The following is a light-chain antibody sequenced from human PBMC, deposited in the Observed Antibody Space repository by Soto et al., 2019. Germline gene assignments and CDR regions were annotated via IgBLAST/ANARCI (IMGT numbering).Light chain of an antibody. CDR1: QSIRSY. J-gene: IGKJ1*01. CDR2: AAS. CDR3: QQSYITPPGT. Sequence: IQMTQSPSSLSASVGDRVTITCRASQSIRSYLNCYQQKPGKAPNLLIYAASGLQTGVPSRFSGSGSGTDFTLSISSLQREDFETYYCQQSYITPPGTFGQGTKVDIK. V-gene: IGKV1-39*01.